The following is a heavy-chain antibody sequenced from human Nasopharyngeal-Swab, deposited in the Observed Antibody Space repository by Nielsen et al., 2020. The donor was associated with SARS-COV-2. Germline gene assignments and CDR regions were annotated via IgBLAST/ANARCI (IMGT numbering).Heavy chain of an antibody. CDR3: AREVTGWSTRFDP. Sequence: QTPSLTRAISGDSVSSNSAAWTWIRQSPSRGLEWLGRTYYRSKWYNDYAVSVKSRITISPDTSKNQFSLQLNFVTPEDTALYYCAREVTGWSTRFDPWGQGTLVTVSS. CDR1: GDSVSSNSAA. V-gene: IGHV6-1*01. J-gene: IGHJ5*02. D-gene: IGHD6-19*01. CDR2: TYYRSKWYN.